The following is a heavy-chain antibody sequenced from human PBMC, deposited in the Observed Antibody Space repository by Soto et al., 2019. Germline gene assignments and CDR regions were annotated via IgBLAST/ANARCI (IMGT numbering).Heavy chain of an antibody. Sequence: SVKVSCKASGGTFSSYTISWVRQAPGQGLEWMGRIIPILGMANYAQKFQGRVTITADKSTSTAYMELSSLRSEDTAVYYCARDMIEYYYGSGGLMRAFDIWGQGTMVTVSS. D-gene: IGHD3-10*01. CDR3: ARDMIEYYYGSGGLMRAFDI. V-gene: IGHV1-69*04. CDR2: IIPILGMA. CDR1: GGTFSSYT. J-gene: IGHJ3*02.